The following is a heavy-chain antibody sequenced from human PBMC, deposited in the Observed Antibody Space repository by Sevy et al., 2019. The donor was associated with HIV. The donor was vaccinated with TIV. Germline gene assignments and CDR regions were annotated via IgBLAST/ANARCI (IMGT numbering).Heavy chain of an antibody. V-gene: IGHV3-30-3*01. CDR2: ISYDGSNK. D-gene: IGHD3-10*01. J-gene: IGHJ4*02. CDR1: GFTFSSYA. Sequence: GESLKISCAASGFTFSSYAMHWVRQAPGKGLEWVAVISYDGSNKYYADSVKGRFTISRDNSKNTLYLQMNSLRAEDTAVYYCATDTKPKPNYYGSGSSLPYWGQGTLVTVSS. CDR3: ATDTKPKPNYYGSGSSLPY.